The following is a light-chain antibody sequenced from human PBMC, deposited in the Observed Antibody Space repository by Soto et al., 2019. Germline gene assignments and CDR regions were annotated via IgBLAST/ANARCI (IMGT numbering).Light chain of an antibody. V-gene: IGKV3-15*01. CDR2: DAS. CDR1: QSINSY. J-gene: IGKJ4*01. CDR3: QRTYNAPPA. Sequence: EIILTQSPATLSVSPGERATLSCRASQSINSYLAWYQQKPGQAPRVLMYDASSRATGVPGRFSGSGSGTEFTLSISNLQSEDVPTYCGQRTYNAPPAFGGGTKVEIK.